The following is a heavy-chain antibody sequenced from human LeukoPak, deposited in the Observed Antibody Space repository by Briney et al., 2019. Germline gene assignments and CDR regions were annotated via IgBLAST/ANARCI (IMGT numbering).Heavy chain of an antibody. Sequence: GGSPRLSCAASGFTFGSYAMGWVRQAPGKGLEWVSTISGGGGSTYHADSVKGRFTISRDNSKNTLYLQMNSLRAEDTAVYYCAKDRAAGTFFDYWGQGTLVTVSS. CDR1: GFTFGSYA. D-gene: IGHD6-13*01. J-gene: IGHJ4*02. V-gene: IGHV3-23*01. CDR3: AKDRAAGTFFDY. CDR2: ISGGGGST.